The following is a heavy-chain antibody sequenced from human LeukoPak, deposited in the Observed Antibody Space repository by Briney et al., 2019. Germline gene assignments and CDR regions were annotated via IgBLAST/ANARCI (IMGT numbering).Heavy chain of an antibody. CDR1: GGTFSSYD. Sequence: SVKVSCKASGGTFSSYDVNWVRQAPGQGLEWMGGIIPVFVTANYAQKFLGRVTITADESTRTVYLEVSSLSSEDTAVYYCARAGPPKRPVGITTGCFHYWGQGTRVTVSS. CDR2: IIPVFVTA. V-gene: IGHV1-69*13. D-gene: IGHD1-26*01. J-gene: IGHJ4*02. CDR3: ARAGPPKRPVGITTGCFHY.